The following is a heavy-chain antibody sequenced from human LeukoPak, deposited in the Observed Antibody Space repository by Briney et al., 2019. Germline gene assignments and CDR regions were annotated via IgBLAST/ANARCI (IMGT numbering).Heavy chain of an antibody. V-gene: IGHV4-4*07. CDR2: IYTSGST. Sequence: SETLSLTCTVSGGSISSYYWSWIRQPAGKGLEWIGRIYTSGSTNYNPSLKSRVTMSVDTSKNQFSLKLSSVTAADTAVYYCARDRDIVATIPSYYYYYYMDVWGKGTTVTVSS. D-gene: IGHD5-12*01. CDR1: GGSISSYY. J-gene: IGHJ6*03. CDR3: ARDRDIVATIPSYYYYYYMDV.